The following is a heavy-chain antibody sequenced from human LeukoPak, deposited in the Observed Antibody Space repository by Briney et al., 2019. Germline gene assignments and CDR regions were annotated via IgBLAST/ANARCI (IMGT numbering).Heavy chain of an antibody. D-gene: IGHD6-13*01. CDR2: IHHARGDT. CDR1: VYSFSAYN. V-gene: IGHV1-2*06. J-gene: IGHJ4*02. CDR3: ARSYSSSANFDY. Sequence: ASLKDSSKTPVYSFSAYNIHWVRPALGQGLERLARIHHARGDTIYAETFQGRVTVTRDTPLNTVHMELSSLRSDDTAVYYCARSYSSSANFDYQGQGTPVTVSS.